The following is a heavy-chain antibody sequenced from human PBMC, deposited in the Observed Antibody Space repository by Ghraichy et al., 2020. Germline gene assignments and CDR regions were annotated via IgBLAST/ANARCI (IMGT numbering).Heavy chain of an antibody. D-gene: IGHD2-2*01. CDR2: ISGSGGNR. CDR3: TSEPGYCSTYNCYGEGGWFDP. J-gene: IGHJ5*02. Sequence: GGSLRLSCAASGFTFGSNAMSWVRQAPGKGLEWVSTISGSGGNRHYADSVKGRFTISRDNSKNTVDLQMSSLRADDTAVYYCTSEPGYCSTYNCYGEGGWFDPWCQGSLVTVSS. CDR1: GFTFGSNA. V-gene: IGHV3-23*01.